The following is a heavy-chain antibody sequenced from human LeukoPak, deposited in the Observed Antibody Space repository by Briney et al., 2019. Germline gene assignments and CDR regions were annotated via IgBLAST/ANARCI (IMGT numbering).Heavy chain of an antibody. CDR1: GGSISSSSYY. D-gene: IGHD3-10*01. CDR3: ARAPTSGSGSYDY. Sequence: SETLSLTRTVSGGSISSSSYYWGWIRQPPGKGLEWIGNIYYSGSTYYSPSLKSRVTISVDTSQNQFSLKLSSVTAADTAVYYCARAPTSGSGSYDYWGQGTLVTVSS. J-gene: IGHJ4*02. CDR2: IYYSGST. V-gene: IGHV4-39*07.